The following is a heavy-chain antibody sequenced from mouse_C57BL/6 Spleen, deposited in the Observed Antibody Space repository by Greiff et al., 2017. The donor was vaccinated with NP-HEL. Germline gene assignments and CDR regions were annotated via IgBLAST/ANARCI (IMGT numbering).Heavy chain of an antibody. D-gene: IGHD2-10*02. CDR1: GYTFTSYW. Sequence: VQLQQPGAELVMPGASVKLSCKASGYTFTSYWMHWVKQRPGQGLEWIGEIDPSDSYTNYNQKFKGKSTLTVDKSSSTAYMQLSSLTSEDSAVYYCARRGYGNSSFAYWGQGTLVTVSA. J-gene: IGHJ3*01. CDR2: IDPSDSYT. V-gene: IGHV1-69*01. CDR3: ARRGYGNSSFAY.